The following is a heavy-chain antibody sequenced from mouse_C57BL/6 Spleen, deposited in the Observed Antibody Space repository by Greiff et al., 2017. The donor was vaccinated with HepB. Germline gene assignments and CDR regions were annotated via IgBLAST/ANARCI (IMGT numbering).Heavy chain of an antibody. CDR3: ARPAMDY. CDR2: ISSGSSTI. CDR1: GFTFSDYG. J-gene: IGHJ4*01. Sequence: EVMLVESGGGLVKPGGSLKLSCAASGFTFSDYGMHWVRQAPEKGLEWVAYISSGSSTIYYADTVKGRFNISRDNAKNTLFLQMTSVRSEDTAMYYCARPAMDYWGQGTSVTVSS. V-gene: IGHV5-17*01.